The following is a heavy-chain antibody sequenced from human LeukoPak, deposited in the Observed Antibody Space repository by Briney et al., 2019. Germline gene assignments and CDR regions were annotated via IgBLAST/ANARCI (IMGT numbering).Heavy chain of an antibody. CDR1: GYSISSGYY. J-gene: IGHJ4*02. Sequence: SETLSLTCAVSGYSISSGYYWGWIRQPPGKGLEWIGSIYHSGSTYYNPSLKSRVTISVDTPKNQFSLKLSSVTAADTAVYYCARQISGWYVYWGQGTLVTVSS. V-gene: IGHV4-38-2*01. D-gene: IGHD6-19*01. CDR2: IYHSGST. CDR3: ARQISGWYVY.